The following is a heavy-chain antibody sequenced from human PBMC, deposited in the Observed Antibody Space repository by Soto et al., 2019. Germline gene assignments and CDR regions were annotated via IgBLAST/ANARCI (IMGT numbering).Heavy chain of an antibody. CDR1: GYNFTSYW. CDR3: ATRRDGYNS. CDR2: IYPDDSDT. V-gene: IGHV5-51*01. J-gene: IGHJ4*02. Sequence: ESQKISCKGSGYNFTSYWIAWVRQMLDKGLECMGVIYPDDSDTTYSPSFQGQVTISADKSISTAFLQWNSLKASDTAIYYCATRRDGYNSWGQGTLVTVSS. D-gene: IGHD5-12*01.